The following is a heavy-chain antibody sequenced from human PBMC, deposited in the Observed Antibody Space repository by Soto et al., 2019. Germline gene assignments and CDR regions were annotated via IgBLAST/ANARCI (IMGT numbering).Heavy chain of an antibody. CDR3: ARERMGYGDSQGYWYFDL. CDR2: IYHSGST. CDR1: SGSISSSNW. D-gene: IGHD4-17*01. J-gene: IGHJ2*01. V-gene: IGHV4-4*02. Sequence: QVQLQESGPGLVKPSGTLSLTCAVSSGSISSSNWWSWVRQPPGKGLEWIGEIYHSGSTNYNPSLTSRVTMTLDKSKNQFSLKLSSVTDADTAVYYCARERMGYGDSQGYWYFDLWGRGTLVTVSS.